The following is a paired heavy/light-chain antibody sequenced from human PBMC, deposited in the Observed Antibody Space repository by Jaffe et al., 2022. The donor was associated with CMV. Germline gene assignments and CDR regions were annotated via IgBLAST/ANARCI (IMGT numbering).Heavy chain of an antibody. CDR1: GYNFTDYY. D-gene: IGHD3-3*01. CDR3: ARGGFGNAFWSGEDY. V-gene: IGHV1-46*01. CDR2: IHTSGGGT. Sequence: QVQLVQSGAEVKKAGASVKVSCKASGYNFTDYYMNWVRQAPGQGLEWMGVIHTSGGGTSYARKFQGRVTMTRDTSTNTVYMELSSLRSEDTAVYYCARGGFGNAFWSGEDYWGQGTLITVSS. J-gene: IGHJ4*02.
Light chain of an antibody. CDR3: MQSRQLPGT. CDR1: QSLLHSDGKTY. J-gene: IGKJ2*01. V-gene: IGKV2D-29*01. Sequence: DIVMTQTPLSLSVTPGQPASMSCKSSQSLLHSDGKTYLYWYVQKAGQPPQLLIYEVSNRFSGVPERFSGSGSGTDFTLKISRVEAEDVGVYYCMQSRQLPGTFGQGTKLEIK. CDR2: EVS.